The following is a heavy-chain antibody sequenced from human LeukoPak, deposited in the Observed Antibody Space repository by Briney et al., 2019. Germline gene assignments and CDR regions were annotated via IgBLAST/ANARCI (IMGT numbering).Heavy chain of an antibody. CDR3: ARGGDPISSWFDP. V-gene: IGHV1-69*13. J-gene: IGHJ5*02. D-gene: IGHD4-17*01. Sequence: ASVKVSCKASGGTFSSYAISWVRQAPGQGLEWMGGIIPIFGTANYAQKFQGRVTITADESTSTAYMELSSLRSEDAAVYYCARGGDPISSWFDPWGQGTLVTVSS. CDR1: GGTFSSYA. CDR2: IIPIFGTA.